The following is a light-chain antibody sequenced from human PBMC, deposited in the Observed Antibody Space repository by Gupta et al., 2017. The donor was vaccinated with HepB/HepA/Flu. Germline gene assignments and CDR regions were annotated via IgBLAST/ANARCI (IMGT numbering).Light chain of an antibody. CDR1: ALPKQF. V-gene: IGLV3-25*02. J-gene: IGLJ2*01. Sequence: SYELTQPPSVSLSPGQTARIPCSRDALPKQFAYWYQQKPGQAPVLVIYKDNERPSGIPERFSGFSSGTTVTLTISGVQAEEEADYYCQSADSSGNYVVFGGGTKLTVL. CDR3: QSADSSGNYVV. CDR2: KDN.